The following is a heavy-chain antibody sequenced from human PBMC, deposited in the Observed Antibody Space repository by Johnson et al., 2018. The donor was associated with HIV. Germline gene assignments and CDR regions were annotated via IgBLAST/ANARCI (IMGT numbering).Heavy chain of an antibody. V-gene: IGHV3-30-3*01. D-gene: IGHD6-6*01. J-gene: IGHJ3*01. CDR3: AKDWLRYSSSPNKAFDF. CDR1: GFTFSSYA. Sequence: QEQLVESGGGVVQPGRSLRLSCAASGFTFSSYAMHWVRQAPGKGLEWVAVISYDGSNKYYADSVKGRFTISRDNAKNSLYLQMYCLRDEDTALYYCAKDWLRYSSSPNKAFDFWGQGTMVTVSS. CDR2: ISYDGSNK.